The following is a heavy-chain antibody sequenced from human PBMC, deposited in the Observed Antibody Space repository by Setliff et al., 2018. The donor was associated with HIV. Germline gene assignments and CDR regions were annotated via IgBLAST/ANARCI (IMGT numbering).Heavy chain of an antibody. CDR3: ARRMSPEVTTLDS. CDR1: GYTFTAYY. Sequence: ASVKVSCKTSGYTFTAYYLHWVRQAPGQGLEWVGWINPDTGGTNFAQKFRGRVTLTSATSISTAYMELSSLRSDDTAVYYCARRMSPEVTTLDSWGQGTLVTVSS. D-gene: IGHD4-17*01. J-gene: IGHJ5*02. CDR2: INPDTGGT. V-gene: IGHV1-2*02.